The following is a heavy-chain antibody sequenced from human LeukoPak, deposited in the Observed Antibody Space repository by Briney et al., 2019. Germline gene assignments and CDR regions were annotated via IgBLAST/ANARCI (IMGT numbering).Heavy chain of an antibody. CDR2: IIPIFGTA. J-gene: IGHJ4*02. D-gene: IGHD3-22*01. CDR1: GGTFSSYA. V-gene: IGHV1-69*13. CDR3: ARGSGYYDSSGYYELDYFDY. Sequence: SVKVSCKASGGTFSSYAISWVRQAPGQGLEWMGGIIPIFGTANYAQKFQGRVTITADESTSTAYMELSSLRSEDTAVYYCARGSGYYDSSGYYELDYFDYWGQGTLVTVSS.